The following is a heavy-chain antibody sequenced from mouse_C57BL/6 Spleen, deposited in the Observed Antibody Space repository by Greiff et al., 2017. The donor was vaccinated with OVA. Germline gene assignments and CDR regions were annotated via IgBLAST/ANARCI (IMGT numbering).Heavy chain of an antibody. CDR1: GFTFSDYY. CDR3: ARDHGSAHCYFDV. CDR2: INYDGSST. D-gene: IGHD1-1*01. V-gene: IGHV5-16*01. Sequence: EVKLVESEGGLVQPGSSMKLSCTASGFTFSDYYMARVRQVPEKGLEWVANINYDGSSTYYLDSLKSRFIISRDNAKNILYLQMSSLKSEDTATYYCARDHGSAHCYFDVWGTGTTVTVSS. J-gene: IGHJ1*03.